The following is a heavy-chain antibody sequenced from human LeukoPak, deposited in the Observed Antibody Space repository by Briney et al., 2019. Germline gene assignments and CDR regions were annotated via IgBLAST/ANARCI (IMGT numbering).Heavy chain of an antibody. CDR3: ARGLSGSYYFNY. CDR1: GYSFTSYA. D-gene: IGHD1-26*01. Sequence: ASVKVSCKASGYSFTSYAMHWVRQAPGQRLEWMGWINAGNGNTKYSQKFQGRVTITRDTSASTAYMELSSLRSEDTAVYYCARGLSGSYYFNYWGQGILVTVSS. V-gene: IGHV1-3*01. CDR2: INAGNGNT. J-gene: IGHJ4*02.